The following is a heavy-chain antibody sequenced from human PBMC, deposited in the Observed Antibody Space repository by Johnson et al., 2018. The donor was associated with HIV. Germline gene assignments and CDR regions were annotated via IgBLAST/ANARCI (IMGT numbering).Heavy chain of an antibody. V-gene: IGHV3-33*06. CDR3: AKEAYSSDAFDI. CDR1: GFAFRSYG. D-gene: IGHD2-21*01. Sequence: QEQLVESGGGVVQPGRSLRLSCAASGFAFRSYGMHWVRQAPGKGLEWVAVIWYDGTNKYYADSVKGRFTVSRDNSKNTLYLQMNSLRAEDTAVYYCAKEAYSSDAFDIWGQGTMVTVSS. J-gene: IGHJ3*02. CDR2: IWYDGTNK.